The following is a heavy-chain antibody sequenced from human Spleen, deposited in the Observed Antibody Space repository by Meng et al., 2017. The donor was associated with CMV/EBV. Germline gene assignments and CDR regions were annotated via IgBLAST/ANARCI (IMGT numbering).Heavy chain of an antibody. Sequence: QGPVEELGPGLVKPSEPLPLTCVVSGASISSGNWWNWVRQPPGKGLEWIGDIYHSGSTNYNPSLKSRVTISVDKSKNQFSLKLSSVTAADTAMYYCARGGGCSSSSCDLDYWGQGVLVTVSS. CDR3: ARGGGCSSSSCDLDY. D-gene: IGHD2-2*01. J-gene: IGHJ4*02. CDR1: GASISSGNW. CDR2: IYHSGST. V-gene: IGHV4-4*02.